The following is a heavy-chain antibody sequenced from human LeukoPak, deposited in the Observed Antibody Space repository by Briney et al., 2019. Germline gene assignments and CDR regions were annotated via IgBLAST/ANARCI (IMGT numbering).Heavy chain of an antibody. CDR1: GFTFSSYT. Sequence: PGGSLRLSCAASGFTFSSYTMTWVRQAPGTGLEWVSAISAGGTSTYYADSVKGRFTISRDNSKNTLYLQMNSLRAEDTAVYYCAKPQQWLVRGAFDYWGQGTLVTVSS. V-gene: IGHV3-23*01. CDR2: ISAGGTST. CDR3: AKPQQWLVRGAFDY. D-gene: IGHD6-19*01. J-gene: IGHJ4*02.